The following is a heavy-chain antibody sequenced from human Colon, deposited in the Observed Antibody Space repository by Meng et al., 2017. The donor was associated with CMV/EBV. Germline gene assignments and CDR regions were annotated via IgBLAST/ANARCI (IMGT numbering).Heavy chain of an antibody. CDR1: GFTFGDYA. D-gene: IGHD1-7*01. J-gene: IGHJ6*02. V-gene: IGHV3-9*01. Sequence: SLKISCAASGFTFGDYAMHWVRQVPGKGLVWVSSITWNSGRTGYVDSVEGRFTISRDHAKNSLYLQMNGLRDEDNGLYYCAKDISPVGGSTGYHGMDVWGQGTTVTVSS. CDR2: ITWNSGRT. CDR3: AKDISPVGGSTGYHGMDV.